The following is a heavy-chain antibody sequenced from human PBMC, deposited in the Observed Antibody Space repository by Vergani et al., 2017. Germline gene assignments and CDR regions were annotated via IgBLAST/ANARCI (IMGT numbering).Heavy chain of an antibody. V-gene: IGHV4-61*02. D-gene: IGHD2-15*01. CDR3: ARGSRCSGGGCYYS. CDR2: IYTSGST. Sequence: QVQLQESGPGLVKPSQTLSLTCTVSGGSISSGSYYWSWIRQPAGKGLEWIGRIYTSGSTNYNPALKSRVTISVDTSKNQFSQKLSSVTAADAAVYYCARGSRCSGGGCYYSWGQGTLVTVSS. J-gene: IGHJ4*02. CDR1: GGSISSGSYY.